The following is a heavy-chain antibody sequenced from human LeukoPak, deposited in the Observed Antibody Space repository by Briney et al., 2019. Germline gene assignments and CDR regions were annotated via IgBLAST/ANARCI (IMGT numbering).Heavy chain of an antibody. CDR3: ARVVSGSGSYYDYYMDV. CDR1: GGSISSGGYY. D-gene: IGHD3-10*01. Sequence: SQTLSLTCTVSGGSISSGGYYWSWIRQHPGKGLEWIGYIYYSGSTYYNPSLKSRVTISVDTSKNQFSLKLSSVTAADTAVYYCARVVSGSGSYYDYYMDVWGKGTTVTVSS. CDR2: IYYSGST. J-gene: IGHJ6*03. V-gene: IGHV4-31*03.